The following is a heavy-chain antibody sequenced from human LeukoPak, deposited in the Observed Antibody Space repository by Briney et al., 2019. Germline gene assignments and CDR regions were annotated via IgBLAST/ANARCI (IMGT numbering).Heavy chain of an antibody. V-gene: IGHV3-48*04. D-gene: IGHD1-7*01. CDR3: ARKAQYNGHYPLDY. CDR2: IVSSSSTI. CDR1: GFTFSSYS. Sequence: GGSLRLSCTASGFTFSSYSMNWVRQAPGKGLEWVSYIVSSSSTIYYADSVKGRFTISRDSSKNTLFLQMNSLRAEDTALYFCARKAQYNGHYPLDYWGQGTLVTVSS. J-gene: IGHJ4*02.